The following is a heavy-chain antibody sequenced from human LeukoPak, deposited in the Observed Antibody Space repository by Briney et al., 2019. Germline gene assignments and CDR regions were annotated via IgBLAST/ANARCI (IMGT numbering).Heavy chain of an antibody. Sequence: PSETLSLTCGVSGVSITSGNWWSWVRQPPGKGLEWIGEIYHSGSINYNPSLKSRVTISVDKSKNQFSLKLNSVTAADTAVYYCWHSGYESGLDYWGQGTLVTVSS. CDR3: WHSGYESGLDY. CDR2: IYHSGSI. J-gene: IGHJ4*02. D-gene: IGHD5-12*01. CDR1: GVSITSGNW. V-gene: IGHV4-4*02.